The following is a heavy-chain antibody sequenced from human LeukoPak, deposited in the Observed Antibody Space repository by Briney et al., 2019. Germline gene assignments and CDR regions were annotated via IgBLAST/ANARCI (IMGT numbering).Heavy chain of an antibody. CDR3: AGDQSPQIDGIYYDAFDI. Sequence: PGGSLRLSCAASGFTFSDYSINWVRQAPGKGLEWVANIKRDGSLTHYVDSVKGRFTISRDNAKNSLYLQMNSLRVDDSAVYYCAGDQSPQIDGIYYDAFDIWGQGTMVTVAS. D-gene: IGHD1-26*01. CDR1: GFTFSDYS. J-gene: IGHJ3*02. CDR2: IKRDGSLT. V-gene: IGHV3-7*01.